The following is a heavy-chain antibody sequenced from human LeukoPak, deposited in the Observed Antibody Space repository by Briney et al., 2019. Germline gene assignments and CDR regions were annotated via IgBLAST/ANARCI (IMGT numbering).Heavy chain of an antibody. CDR1: SGSISSSNYY. Sequence: SETLSLTCTVSSGSISSSNYYWAWIRQPPGKGLEWIGSMYYTGSSFYKPSLKSRVTISVDTSKNQFSLRLRSVTAADTAVYYCARHHPKINRGHSFDYWGQGILVTVSS. V-gene: IGHV4-39*01. CDR2: MYYTGSS. CDR3: ARHHPKINRGHSFDY. J-gene: IGHJ4*02.